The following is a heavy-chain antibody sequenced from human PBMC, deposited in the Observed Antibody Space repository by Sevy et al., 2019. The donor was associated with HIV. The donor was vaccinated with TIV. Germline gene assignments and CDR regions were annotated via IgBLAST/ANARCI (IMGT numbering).Heavy chain of an antibody. Sequence: SETLSLTCAVSGGSISSGGYSWSWIRQPPVKGLEGIGYIYHSGGTYYNPSLKSRVTISVDSSKNQFSLKLSSVTAADTAVYYCARGERALRAFDIWGQGTMVTVSS. CDR3: ARGERALRAFDI. D-gene: IGHD1-26*01. V-gene: IGHV4-30-2*01. CDR2: IYHSGGT. J-gene: IGHJ3*02. CDR1: GGSISSGGYS.